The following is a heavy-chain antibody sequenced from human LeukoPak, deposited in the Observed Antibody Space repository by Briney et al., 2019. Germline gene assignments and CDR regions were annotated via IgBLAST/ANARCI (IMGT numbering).Heavy chain of an antibody. Sequence: PSETLSLTCTVSGFSISSGYYWGCIRQPPGKGRERIGSIYDGGRTYYDPSIKSRFTISLDTPKNQFSLKLSSVTAADTAVYCCARVMTAATTWAFDVWGQGKMVTVFS. V-gene: IGHV4-38-2*02. CDR3: ARVMTAATTWAFDV. CDR2: IYDGGRT. J-gene: IGHJ3*01. D-gene: IGHD4-17*01. CDR1: GFSISSGYY.